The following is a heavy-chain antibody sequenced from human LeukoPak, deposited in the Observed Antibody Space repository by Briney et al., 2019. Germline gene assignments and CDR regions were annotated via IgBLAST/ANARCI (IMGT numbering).Heavy chain of an antibody. Sequence: GGSLRLSCAASGFTFSSYAMSWVRQAPGKGLEWVSAISGSGGSTYYADSVKGRFTISRDNSKNTLYPQMNSLRAEDTAVYYCAKEGYYYGSGSYYRLSYFDYWGQGTLVTVSS. V-gene: IGHV3-23*01. CDR3: AKEGYYYGSGSYYRLSYFDY. J-gene: IGHJ4*02. D-gene: IGHD3-10*01. CDR1: GFTFSSYA. CDR2: ISGSGGST.